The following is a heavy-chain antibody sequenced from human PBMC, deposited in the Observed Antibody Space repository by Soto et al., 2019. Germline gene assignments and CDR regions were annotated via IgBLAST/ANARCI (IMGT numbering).Heavy chain of an antibody. D-gene: IGHD1-7*01. CDR3: GRGGVEGTPSLVYFYGLDV. CDR1: GFTFSGYA. J-gene: IGHJ6*02. CDR2: VSTSSGTR. V-gene: IGHV3-48*01. Sequence: PGGSLRLSCAASGFTFSGYAMNWVRQAPGRGLEGCSDVSTSSGTRFYADSVKGRFTISRDNAKNLLYLQLNSLTAEEQAVYYCGRGGVEGTPSLVYFYGLDVWGQGTTAPVSS.